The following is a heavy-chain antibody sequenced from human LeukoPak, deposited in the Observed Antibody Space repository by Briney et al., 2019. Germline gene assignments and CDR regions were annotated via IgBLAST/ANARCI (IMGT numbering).Heavy chain of an antibody. CDR3: ARLRERTFDP. V-gene: IGHV4-38-2*01. Sequence: SETLSLTCAVSGYSISSGYYWGWNRQPPGKGLEWIGSIFHSGITYYSPSLESRVTISVDTSKNQFSLKLSSVTAADTAVYYCARLRERTFDPWGQGTLVTVSS. J-gene: IGHJ5*02. CDR2: IFHSGIT. D-gene: IGHD1-1*01. CDR1: GYSISSGYY.